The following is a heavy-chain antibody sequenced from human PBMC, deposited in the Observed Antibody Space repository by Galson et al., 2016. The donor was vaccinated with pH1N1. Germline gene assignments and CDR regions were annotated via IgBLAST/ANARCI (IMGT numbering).Heavy chain of an antibody. V-gene: IGHV4-39*01. J-gene: IGHJ3*02. D-gene: IGHD2-21*01. Sequence: LTCTVSGGSISTSSYYWGWLRQPPGKGLEWIGTIFYTGTTSYTPSLMSRVSISIDTSKNQFPLNLTSLSASDTAVYYCARPVAPHYGGFYKPDAFDIWGQGTMVTVSS. CDR3: ARPVAPHYGGFYKPDAFDI. CDR2: IFYTGTT. CDR1: GGSISTSSYY.